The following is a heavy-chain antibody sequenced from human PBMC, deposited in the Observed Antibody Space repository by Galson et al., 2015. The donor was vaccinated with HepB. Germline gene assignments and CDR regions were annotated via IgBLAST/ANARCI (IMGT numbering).Heavy chain of an antibody. D-gene: IGHD3-10*01. Sequence: LSLTCTVSGGSISSYYWSWIRQPPGKGLEWIGYIYYSGSTNYNPSLKSRVTISVDTSKNQFSLKLSSVTAADTAVYYCARDAAHYYGSGSYEIPPIDYWGQGTLVAVSS. CDR1: GGSISSYY. J-gene: IGHJ4*02. CDR3: ARDAAHYYGSGSYEIPPIDY. V-gene: IGHV4-59*12. CDR2: IYYSGST.